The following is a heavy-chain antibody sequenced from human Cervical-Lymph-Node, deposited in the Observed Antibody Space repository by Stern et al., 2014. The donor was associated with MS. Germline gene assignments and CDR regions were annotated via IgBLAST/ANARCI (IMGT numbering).Heavy chain of an antibody. J-gene: IGHJ4*02. CDR2: ISSSGGT. V-gene: IGHV4-59*08. D-gene: IGHD6-6*01. CDR1: GGSTSSYY. Sequence: VQLVESGPGLVKPSETLSLTCTVSGGSTSSYYWSWIRQPPGKGLEWIGYISSSGGTKYNPSLKSRVTISVDTSKNPFSLNLSSVPAADTAVYYCARGYTTSSGRPDYWGQGTLVTVSS. CDR3: ARGYTTSSGRPDY.